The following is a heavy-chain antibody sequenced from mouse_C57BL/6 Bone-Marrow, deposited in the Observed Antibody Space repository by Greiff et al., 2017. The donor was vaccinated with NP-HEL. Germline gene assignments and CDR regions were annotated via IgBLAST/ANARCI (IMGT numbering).Heavy chain of an antibody. CDR2: INPGSGGT. CDR1: GYAFTNYL. Sequence: VQLQQSGAELVRPGTSVKVSCKASGYAFTNYLIEWVKQRPGQGLEWIGVINPGSGGTNYNEKFKGKATLTADKSSSTAYMQLSSLTSEDSAVYFCARPLYGSSYDWFAYWGQGTLVTVSA. V-gene: IGHV1-54*01. D-gene: IGHD1-1*01. J-gene: IGHJ3*01. CDR3: ARPLYGSSYDWFAY.